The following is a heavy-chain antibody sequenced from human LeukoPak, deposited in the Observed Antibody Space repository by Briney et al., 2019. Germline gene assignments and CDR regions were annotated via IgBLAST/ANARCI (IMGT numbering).Heavy chain of an antibody. D-gene: IGHD3-10*01. V-gene: IGHV3-48*01. CDR2: ISSNGSTK. CDR3: AKDYGSGGYFDY. J-gene: IGHJ4*02. CDR1: GITFSSYS. Sequence: GGSLRLSCGASGITFSSYSMNWVRQAPGKGLEWVSYISSNGSTKYYADSVKGRFTISRDNSKNTLYLQMNSLRAEDTAVYYCAKDYGSGGYFDYWGQGTLVTVSS.